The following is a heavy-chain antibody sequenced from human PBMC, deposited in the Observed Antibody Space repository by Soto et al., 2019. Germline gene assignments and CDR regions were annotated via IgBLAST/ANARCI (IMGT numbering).Heavy chain of an antibody. CDR2: ISAYNGNT. V-gene: IGHV1-18*01. J-gene: IGHJ5*02. D-gene: IGHD5-12*01. CDR3: ARDRGGYDFFSWFDP. Sequence: ASVKVSCKASGYTFTSYGISWVRQAPGQGLEWMGWISAYNGNTNYAQKLQGRVTMTTDTSTSTAYMELRSLRSDDTAVYYCARDRGGYDFFSWFDPWGQGTLVTSPQ. CDR1: GYTFTSYG.